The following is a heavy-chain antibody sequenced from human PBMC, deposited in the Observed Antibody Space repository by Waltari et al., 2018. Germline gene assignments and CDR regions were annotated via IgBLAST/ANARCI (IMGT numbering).Heavy chain of an antibody. J-gene: IGHJ5*02. CDR1: GGSISSGGYY. Sequence: QVQLQESGPGLVKPSQTLSLTCTVPGGSISSGGYYWSWIRQHPGKGLEWIGYIYHSGSTYYNPSLKSRVTISVDRSKNQFSLKLSSVTAADTAVYYCARDRDSGSYYGVNWFDPWGQGTLVTVSS. V-gene: IGHV4-31*03. D-gene: IGHD1-26*01. CDR3: ARDRDSGSYYGVNWFDP. CDR2: IYHSGST.